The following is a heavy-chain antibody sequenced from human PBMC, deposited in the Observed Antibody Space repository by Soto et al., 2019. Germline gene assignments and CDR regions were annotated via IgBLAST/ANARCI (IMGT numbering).Heavy chain of an antibody. V-gene: IGHV3-23*01. CDR2: ITSSGSNT. CDR1: GFAFSSYS. J-gene: IGHJ4*02. D-gene: IGHD3-16*02. CDR3: ASYIWGNYRYFDY. Sequence: GGSLRLSCSASGFAFSSYSMSWVRQAPGKGLEWVSGITSSGSNTYYADSVKGRFTISRDNSKNTLYLQMNSLRAEDTAVYYCASYIWGNYRYFDYWGQGTLVTVSS.